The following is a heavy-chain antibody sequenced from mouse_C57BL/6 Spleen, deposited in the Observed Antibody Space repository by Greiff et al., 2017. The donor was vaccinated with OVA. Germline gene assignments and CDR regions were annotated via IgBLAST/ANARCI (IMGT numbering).Heavy chain of an antibody. D-gene: IGHD2-3*01. CDR2: LYPGDGDT. V-gene: IGHV1-82*01. J-gene: IGHJ4*01. CDR1: GYAFSSSW. Sequence: VMLVESGPELVKPGASVKISCKASGYAFSSSWMNWVKQRPGKGLEWIGRLYPGDGDTNYNGPFKGKATLTADKSSSTAYMQLSSLTSEDSAVYFCARRGYDGYYPYAMDYWGQGTSVTVSS. CDR3: ARRGYDGYYPYAMDY.